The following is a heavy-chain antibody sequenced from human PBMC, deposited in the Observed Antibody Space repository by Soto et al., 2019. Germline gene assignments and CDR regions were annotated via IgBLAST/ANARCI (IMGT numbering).Heavy chain of an antibody. CDR3: ARVSLPITGTTGWFDP. J-gene: IGHJ5*02. V-gene: IGHV1-69*01. CDR1: GGTFSSYA. CDR2: IIPIFGTA. Sequence: QVQLVQSGVEVKKPGSSVKVSCKASGGTFSSYAISWVRQAPGQGLEWMGGIIPIFGTANYAQKFQGRVTITADESTSTAYMERSSLRSEDTAVYYCARVSLPITGTTGWFDPWGQGTLVTVSS. D-gene: IGHD1-7*01.